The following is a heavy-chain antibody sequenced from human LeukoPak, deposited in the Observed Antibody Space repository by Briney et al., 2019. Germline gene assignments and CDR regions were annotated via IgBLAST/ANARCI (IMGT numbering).Heavy chain of an antibody. CDR3: VRVKGTYFDF. Sequence: GGSLRLSCAASGFIFSNYEMNWVRQAPGKGLEWISYISSGGGSEYYADSVKGRFTVSRDNAMNSLFLQMDRPRAEDTAAYYCVRVKGTYFDFWGQGTLVTVSS. CDR2: ISSGGGSE. D-gene: IGHD1-1*01. V-gene: IGHV3-48*03. CDR1: GFIFSNYE. J-gene: IGHJ4*02.